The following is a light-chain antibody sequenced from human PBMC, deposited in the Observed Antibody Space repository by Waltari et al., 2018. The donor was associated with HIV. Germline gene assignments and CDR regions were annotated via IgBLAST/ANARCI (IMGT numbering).Light chain of an antibody. CDR3: QVWDTSRDHPL. J-gene: IGLJ3*02. V-gene: IGLV3-21*03. Sequence: SYVLSQPTSVPLASGKTPRTPRCGNDIGNQRVHSYQQRAGQPPVLVVYENSDRPQGIPERFSGSNSENTATLSLSSVEAGDEAGDEADYYCQVWDTSRDHPLFGGGTKLTVL. CDR2: ENS. CDR1: DIGNQR.